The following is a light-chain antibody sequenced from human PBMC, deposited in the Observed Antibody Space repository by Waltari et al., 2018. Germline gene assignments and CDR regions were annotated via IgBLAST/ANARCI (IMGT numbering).Light chain of an antibody. CDR2: GAS. CDR3: QPYINCPGT. V-gene: IGKV3-15*01. J-gene: IGKJ5*01. Sequence: SYRASQSVARNLAWYRQNPGQAPGLLIYGASTRATGIPVSFSGSGSGTEFDHTISSLQSEDFAFYYCQPYINCPGTFGQGTRLEIK. CDR1: QSVARN.